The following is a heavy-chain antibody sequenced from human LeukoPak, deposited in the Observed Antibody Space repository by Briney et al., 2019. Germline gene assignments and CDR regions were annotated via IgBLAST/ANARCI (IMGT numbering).Heavy chain of an antibody. J-gene: IGHJ4*02. V-gene: IGHV4-59*01. CDR3: ARLTALYYFDY. CDR1: GGSISSYY. CDR2: IYYSGST. Sequence: SETLSLTCTVSGGSISSYYWSWIRQPPGKGLEWIGYIYYSGSTNYNPSLTSRVTISVDTSKNQFSLKLSSVTAADTAVYYCARLTALYYFDYWGQGTLVTVSS. D-gene: IGHD2-15*01.